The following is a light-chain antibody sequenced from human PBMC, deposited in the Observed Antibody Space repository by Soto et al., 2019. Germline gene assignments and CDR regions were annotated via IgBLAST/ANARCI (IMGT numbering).Light chain of an antibody. Sequence: EIVLTQSPATLCLSPGERATLSCRASQSVSSYLAWYQQKPGQAPRLLIYDASNRATGIPARFSGSGSGTDFTLTISSLEPEDFAVYYCQQRSNWHTFGQGTKVEIK. J-gene: IGKJ1*01. V-gene: IGKV3-11*01. CDR3: QQRSNWHT. CDR2: DAS. CDR1: QSVSSY.